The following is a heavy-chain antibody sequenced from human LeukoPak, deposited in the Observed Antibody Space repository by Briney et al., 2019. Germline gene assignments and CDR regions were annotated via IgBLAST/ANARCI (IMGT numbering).Heavy chain of an antibody. D-gene: IGHD4/OR15-4a*01. V-gene: IGHV3-20*04. Sequence: GGSLRLSCAATGFTFDDYGMSWVRQAPGKGLEWVSGVNWNGGSTGYADSVKGRFTISRDNAKNSLYLQMNSLRAEDTALYYCAREACGDYGDYYYYYYMDVWGKGTTVTVSS. CDR1: GFTFDDYG. J-gene: IGHJ6*03. CDR3: AREACGDYGDYYYYYYMDV. CDR2: VNWNGGST.